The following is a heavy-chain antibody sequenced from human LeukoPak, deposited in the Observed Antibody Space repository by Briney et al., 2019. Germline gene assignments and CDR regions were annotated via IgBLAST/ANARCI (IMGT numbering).Heavy chain of an antibody. D-gene: IGHD6-13*01. CDR2: ISWNSGSI. J-gene: IGHJ4*02. CDR3: AKDRYSSSWYPDY. CDR1: GFTFDGYA. V-gene: IGHV3-9*01. Sequence: GRSLRLSCAASGFTFDGYAMHWVRHAPGKGLEWVSGISWNSGSIGYADSVKGRFTISRDNAKNSLYLQMNSLRAEDTALYYCAKDRYSSSWYPDYWGQGTLVTVSS.